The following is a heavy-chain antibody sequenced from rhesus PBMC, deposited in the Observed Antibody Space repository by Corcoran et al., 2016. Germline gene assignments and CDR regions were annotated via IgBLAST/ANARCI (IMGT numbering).Heavy chain of an antibody. D-gene: IGHD4-29*01. Sequence: QVQLQESGPGLVKPLETLSLNCAVSGGSISSHSWSWIRQPPEKGLVWIGYIYGRDSSTNYNPSLKSRVTRSVDTSKNQFSLKRSSVTAADTAVYYCARDLRTYGLDSGGQGVVVTVSS. CDR3: ARDLRTYGLDS. CDR2: IYGRDSST. V-gene: IGHV4S11*01. CDR1: GGSISSHS. J-gene: IGHJ6*01.